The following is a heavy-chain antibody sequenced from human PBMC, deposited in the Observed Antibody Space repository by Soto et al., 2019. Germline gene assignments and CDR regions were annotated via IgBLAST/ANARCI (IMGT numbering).Heavy chain of an antibody. CDR3: VMVDNYVTPTPQDV. J-gene: IGHJ6*02. CDR1: GYIFVNYG. D-gene: IGHD3-16*01. CDR2: ISPYTGNT. V-gene: IGHV1-18*01. Sequence: QVQLVQSGDEVKKPGASVKVSCKACGYIFVNYGIAWVRQAPGQGLEWMGWISPYTGNTHSATKIQGRLTMTTDTSTSTAYMDLGSLTSDDTALYYCVMVDNYVTPTPQDVWGQGTTVTVSS.